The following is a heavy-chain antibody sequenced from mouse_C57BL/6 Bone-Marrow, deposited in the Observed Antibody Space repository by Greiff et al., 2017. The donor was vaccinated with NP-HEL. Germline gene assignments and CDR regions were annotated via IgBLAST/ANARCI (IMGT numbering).Heavy chain of an antibody. CDR3: ARTLIITTVSYFDY. Sequence: VQLQESGPGLVAPSQSLSITCTVSGFSLTSYAISWVRQPPGKGLEWLGVIWTGGGTNYNSALKSRLSISKDNSKSQVFLKMNSLQTEDTARYYCARTLIITTVSYFDYWGQGTTLTVSS. D-gene: IGHD1-1*01. J-gene: IGHJ2*01. CDR1: GFSLTSYA. V-gene: IGHV2-9-1*01. CDR2: IWTGGGT.